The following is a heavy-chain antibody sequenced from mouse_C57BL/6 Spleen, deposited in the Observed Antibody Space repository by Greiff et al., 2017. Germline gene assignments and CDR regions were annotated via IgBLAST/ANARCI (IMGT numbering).Heavy chain of an antibody. CDR1: GYAFSSYW. J-gene: IGHJ1*03. D-gene: IGHD1-1*01. CDR3: SRYHYGSSYWYFDV. Sequence: VQLQQSGAELVKPGASVKISCKASGYAFSSYWMNWVKQRPGKGLEWIGQIYPGDGDTNYNGKFKGKATLTADKSSSTAYMQLSSLTSEDSAVYFCSRYHYGSSYWYFDVWGTGTTVTVSA. V-gene: IGHV1-80*01. CDR2: IYPGDGDT.